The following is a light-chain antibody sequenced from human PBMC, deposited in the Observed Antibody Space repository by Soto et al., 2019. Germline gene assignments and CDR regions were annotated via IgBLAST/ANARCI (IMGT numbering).Light chain of an antibody. J-gene: IGKJ5*01. CDR1: QSVNLY. CDR3: QQYNNWPIT. CDR2: GVS. Sequence: EVVLTQSPATLSVSPGEGATLSCRASQSVNLYLAWYQQKPGQAPRVIIYGVSTRATGVTGRFSGSGSGTEFTLTISTLQSEDFGDYYCQQYNNWPITFGQGTRLEIK. V-gene: IGKV3-15*01.